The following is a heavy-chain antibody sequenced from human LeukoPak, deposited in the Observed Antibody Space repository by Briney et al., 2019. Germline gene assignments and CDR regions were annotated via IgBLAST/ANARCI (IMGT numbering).Heavy chain of an antibody. CDR1: GFTVSSNY. J-gene: IGHJ4*02. D-gene: IGHD6-13*01. CDR2: IYNGGST. CDR3: ARGRGSSSWKDPYYFDY. V-gene: IGHV3-66*01. Sequence: GGSLRLSCAASGFTVSSNYMSWVRQAPGKGLEWFSVIYNGGSTYYADSVKGRFTISRDNSKNTLYLQMNSLRAEDTAVYYCARGRGSSSWKDPYYFDYWGQGTLVTVSS.